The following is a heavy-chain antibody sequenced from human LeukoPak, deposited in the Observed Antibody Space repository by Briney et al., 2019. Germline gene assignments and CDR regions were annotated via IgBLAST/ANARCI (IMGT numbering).Heavy chain of an antibody. J-gene: IGHJ4*02. CDR3: ARGTRSLDSGFDY. CDR1: GFTFSSYS. D-gene: IGHD1-14*01. V-gene: IGHV3-21*01. Sequence: PGGSLRLSCAASGFTFSSYSMNWVRQAPGKGLEWVSSISSSSSYIYYADSVKGRFTISRDNAKNSLYLQMNSLRAEDTAVYYCARGTRSLDSGFDYWGQGILVTVSS. CDR2: ISSSSSYI.